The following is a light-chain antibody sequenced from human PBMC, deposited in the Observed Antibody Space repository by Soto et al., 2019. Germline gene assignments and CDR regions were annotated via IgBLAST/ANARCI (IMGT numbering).Light chain of an antibody. CDR3: SSYTSSSPGV. J-gene: IGLJ3*02. CDR1: SSDVGGYNY. V-gene: IGLV2-14*01. CDR2: DVS. Sequence: QSVLTQPASVSGSPGQSITISCTGTSSDVGGYNYVSWYQQHPGEAPKLMIYDVSNRPSGVSNRFSGSKSGNTASLTISGLQAEDEADYYCSSYTSSSPGVFGGGTKLTVL.